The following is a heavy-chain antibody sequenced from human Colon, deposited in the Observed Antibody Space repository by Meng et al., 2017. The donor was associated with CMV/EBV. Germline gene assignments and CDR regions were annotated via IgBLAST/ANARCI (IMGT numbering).Heavy chain of an antibody. CDR2: IYSGGHT. Sequence: GGSLRLSRAASGFTANSAYMSRVRQAPGKGPEWVSIIYSGGHTYYADSVKGRFTLSRDNSKNTVHLQMPNLRSDDTAVYYCARVRGITGTTGGYYFDYWGQGTLVTVSS. D-gene: IGHD1-7*01. CDR3: ARVRGITGTTGGYYFDY. J-gene: IGHJ4*02. V-gene: IGHV3-53*05. CDR1: GFTANSAY.